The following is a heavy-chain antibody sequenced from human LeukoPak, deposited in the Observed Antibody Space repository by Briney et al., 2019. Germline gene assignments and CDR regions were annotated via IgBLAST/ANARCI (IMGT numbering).Heavy chain of an antibody. CDR2: IYTSGST. CDR1: GGSISSYY. CDR3: ARHVHSGMVVTPLHYFDY. J-gene: IGHJ4*02. D-gene: IGHD4-23*01. Sequence: PSETLSLTCTVSGGSISSYYWSWIRQPAGKGLEWIGRIYTSGSTNYNPSLKSRVTMSVDTSKNQFSLKLSSVTAADTAVYYCARHVHSGMVVTPLHYFDYWGQGTLVTVSS. V-gene: IGHV4-4*07.